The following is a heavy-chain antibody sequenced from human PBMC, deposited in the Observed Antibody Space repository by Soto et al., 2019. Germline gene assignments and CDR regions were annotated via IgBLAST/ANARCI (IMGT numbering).Heavy chain of an antibody. CDR3: AKTNYYGSGSYFWFDP. J-gene: IGHJ5*02. Sequence: SETLSLTCTVSGGSISSYNWSWLRQPPGKGLEWIGYIYYSGSTNYNPSLKSRVTISVDTSKNQFSLKLSSVTAADTAVYYCAKTNYYGSGSYFWFDPWGQGTLVTVSS. CDR1: GGSISSYN. CDR2: IYYSGST. D-gene: IGHD3-10*01. V-gene: IGHV4-59*08.